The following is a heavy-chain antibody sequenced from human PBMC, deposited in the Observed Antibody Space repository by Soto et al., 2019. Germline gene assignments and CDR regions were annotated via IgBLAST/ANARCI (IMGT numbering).Heavy chain of an antibody. V-gene: IGHV1-8*01. D-gene: IGHD5-18*01. CDR3: AWSPLETAGDFDH. J-gene: IGHJ4*02. CDR2: MNPNSGNT. Sequence: ASVKVSCKASGYTFTSYDINWVRQATGQGLEWMGWMNPNSGNTGYAQKFQGRVTMTRNTSISTAYMELSSLRSEDPAVYYCAWSPLETAGDFDHWGQGTLVTVSS. CDR1: GYTFTSYD.